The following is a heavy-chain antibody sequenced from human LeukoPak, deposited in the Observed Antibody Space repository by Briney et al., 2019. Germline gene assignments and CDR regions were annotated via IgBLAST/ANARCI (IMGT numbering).Heavy chain of an antibody. V-gene: IGHV4-39*01. CDR2: NYYRGST. Sequence: KPSETLSLTXTVSGASISSSAYYWGWIRQPPGKGLEWIGSNYYRGSTYYNPSLKSRVTIHVDTSKDQFSLKLSSVTAADTAVYYCARLETSVTEHNWFDPWGQGTLVTVSS. CDR1: GASISSSAYY. CDR3: ARLETSVTEHNWFDP. J-gene: IGHJ5*02. D-gene: IGHD2-21*02.